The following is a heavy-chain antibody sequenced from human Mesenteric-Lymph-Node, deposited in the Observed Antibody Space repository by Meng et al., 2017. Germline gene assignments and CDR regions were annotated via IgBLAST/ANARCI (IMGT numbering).Heavy chain of an antibody. Sequence: VQLQESGPGLVRPSETLSLICTVSGGSVSSAGYQWGWIRQPPGKGLEWVSGIKGDGYRKGYADSVKGRFTISRDRDKKSTFLQMNSLRVEDTGLYYCGRDAAAPEYWGQGTLVTVSS. V-gene: IGHV3-20*04. D-gene: IGHD6-13*01. CDR2: IKGDGYRK. CDR1: GGSVSSAGYQ. CDR3: GRDAAAPEY. J-gene: IGHJ4*02.